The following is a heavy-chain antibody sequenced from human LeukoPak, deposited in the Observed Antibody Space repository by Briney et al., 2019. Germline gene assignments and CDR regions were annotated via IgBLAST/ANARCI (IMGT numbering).Heavy chain of an antibody. J-gene: IGHJ4*02. CDR1: GFTFSSYS. CDR2: ISSSSSYI. D-gene: IGHD5-12*01. V-gene: IGHV3-21*01. Sequence: PGGSLRLSCAASGFTFSSYSMNWVRQAPGKGLEWVSSISSSSSYIYYADSVKGRFTISRDNSENTLYLQMNSLRAEDTAVYYCAKEVLSGPVLYGFDYWGQGTLVTVSS. CDR3: AKEVLSGPVLYGFDY.